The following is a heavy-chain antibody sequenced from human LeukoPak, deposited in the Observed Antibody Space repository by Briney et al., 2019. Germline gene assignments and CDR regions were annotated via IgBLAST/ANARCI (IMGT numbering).Heavy chain of an antibody. J-gene: IGHJ4*02. Sequence: PSETLSLTCAVYGGSFSGYYWSWIRQPPGKGLEWIGEINHSGSTNYSPSLKSRVTISVDTSKNQFSLKLRSVTAADTAVYYCASSYGSGPLDYWGQGTLVTVSS. CDR1: GGSFSGYY. D-gene: IGHD3-10*01. CDR3: ASSYGSGPLDY. CDR2: INHSGST. V-gene: IGHV4-34*01.